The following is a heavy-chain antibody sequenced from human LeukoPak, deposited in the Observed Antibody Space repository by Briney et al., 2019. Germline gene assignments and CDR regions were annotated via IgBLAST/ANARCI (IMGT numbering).Heavy chain of an antibody. CDR2: IYPGDSDT. J-gene: IGHJ4*02. V-gene: IGHV5-51*01. Sequence: GESLKISCKGSGYSFTSYWIGWVRQMPGKGLEWMGIIYPGDSDTRYSPSFQGQVTISADKSISTAYLQWSSLKASDTAMYYCARLSSSGWHSRDLDYWGQGTLVTVSS. CDR1: GYSFTSYW. CDR3: ARLSSSGWHSRDLDY. D-gene: IGHD6-19*01.